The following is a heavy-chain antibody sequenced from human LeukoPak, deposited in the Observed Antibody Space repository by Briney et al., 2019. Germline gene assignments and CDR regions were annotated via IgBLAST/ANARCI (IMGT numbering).Heavy chain of an antibody. CDR1: GFTFSDYY. V-gene: IGHV3-11*04. D-gene: IGHD3-16*01. CDR3: GRDPDHGAVDY. Sequence: AGGSLRLSCAASGFTFSDYYMSWIRQAPGKGLEWVSYISSSGSTIYYADSVKGRFTISRDNAKNSLYLQMNSLRVEDTAVYYCGRDPDHGAVDYWGQGTLVTVSS. CDR2: ISSSGSTI. J-gene: IGHJ4*02.